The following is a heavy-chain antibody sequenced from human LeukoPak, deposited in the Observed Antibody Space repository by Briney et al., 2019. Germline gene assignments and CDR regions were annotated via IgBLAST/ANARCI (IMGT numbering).Heavy chain of an antibody. CDR2: MSYDGSNK. J-gene: IGHJ3*02. D-gene: IGHD2-15*01. V-gene: IGHV3-30*18. CDR1: GFTFNNYA. CDR3: AKGLLEVGYCSGGSCYSMNAFDI. Sequence: GGSLRLSCAASGFTFNNYAMHWVRQAPGKGLEWVAIMSYDGSNKYYADSVKGRFTISRDNSKNTLYLQMDSLSAEDTAVYYCAKGLLEVGYCSGGSCYSMNAFDIWGQGTMVTVSS.